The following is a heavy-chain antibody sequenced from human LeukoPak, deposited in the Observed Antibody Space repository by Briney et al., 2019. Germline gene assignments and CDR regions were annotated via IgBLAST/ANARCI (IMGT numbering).Heavy chain of an antibody. D-gene: IGHD5-24*01. Sequence: SETLSLTCAVYGGSFSGYYWSWIRQPPGKGLEWIGEINHSGSTNYNPSLKSRVTISVDTSKNRFSLKLSSVTAADTAVYYCARAAVEMATIRRGTANYFDYWGQGTLVTVSS. V-gene: IGHV4-34*01. J-gene: IGHJ4*02. CDR1: GGSFSGYY. CDR2: INHSGST. CDR3: ARAAVEMATIRRGTANYFDY.